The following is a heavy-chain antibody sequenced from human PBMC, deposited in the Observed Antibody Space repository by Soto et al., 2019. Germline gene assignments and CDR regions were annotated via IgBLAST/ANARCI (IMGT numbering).Heavy chain of an antibody. CDR3: ASANYYDSKGRKSYFDY. CDR2: IIPILDIT. Sequence: QVQLVQSGAEVKKPGSSVKVSCKASGGTFSSYTMNWVRQAPGQGLEWMGSIIPILDITNYAQKFKGRVTITADKSTSTAYMELSSLICEDTAVYYCASANYYDSKGRKSYFDYWGQGTLVTVSS. CDR1: GGTFSSYT. D-gene: IGHD3-22*01. J-gene: IGHJ4*02. V-gene: IGHV1-69*02.